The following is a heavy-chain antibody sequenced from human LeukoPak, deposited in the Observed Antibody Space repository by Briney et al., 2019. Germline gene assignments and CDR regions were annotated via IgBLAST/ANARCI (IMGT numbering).Heavy chain of an antibody. D-gene: IGHD3-10*01. CDR2: IHTSGSYI. Sequence: PGGSLRLSCAASGFTFSTYSMNWVRQAPGKGLEWDSFIHTSGSYIYYGDSMKGRFTISRDNAKNSLYLQMSGLRAEDTAVYYCARGRSITLLRGVAMSDGFDIWGQGAMVAVSS. CDR1: GFTFSTYS. CDR3: ARGRSITLLRGVAMSDGFDI. J-gene: IGHJ3*02. V-gene: IGHV3-21*01.